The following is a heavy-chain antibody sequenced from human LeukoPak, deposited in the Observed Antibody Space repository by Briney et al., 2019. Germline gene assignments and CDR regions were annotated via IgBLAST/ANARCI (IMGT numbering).Heavy chain of an antibody. J-gene: IGHJ3*02. V-gene: IGHV3-48*04. CDR2: IRRGSSTT. CDR3: ARDATNYVALDM. CDR1: GFTFISYS. D-gene: IGHD4/OR15-4a*01. Sequence: PGGSLRLSCAPSGFTFISYSMNWVRQAPGKGLAGVSYIRRGSSTTYYADSVKGRFTISRDNANNSLYLQLNSLRAEDTAVYYCARDATNYVALDMWGQGTMVTVSS.